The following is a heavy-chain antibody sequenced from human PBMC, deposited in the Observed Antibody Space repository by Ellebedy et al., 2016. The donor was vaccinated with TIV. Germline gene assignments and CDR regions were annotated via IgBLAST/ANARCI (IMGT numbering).Heavy chain of an antibody. CDR2: IYHSGST. CDR3: ARAGDSSGYLSYFDY. V-gene: IGHV4-4*02. CDR1: GGSISSSNW. J-gene: IGHJ4*02. Sequence: SETLSLXCAVSGGSISSSNWWSWVRQPPGKGLEWIGEIYHSGSTNYNPSLKSRVTISVDTSKNQFSLKLSSVTAADTAVYYCARAGDSSGYLSYFDYWGQGTLVTVSS. D-gene: IGHD3-22*01.